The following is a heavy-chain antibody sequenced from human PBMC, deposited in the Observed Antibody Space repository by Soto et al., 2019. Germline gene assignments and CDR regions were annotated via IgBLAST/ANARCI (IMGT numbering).Heavy chain of an antibody. CDR2: ISYHGNNK. D-gene: IGHD2-15*01. V-gene: IGHV3-30*03. CDR1: GFSFTNYC. Sequence: PGGSLRLSCAVSGFSFTNYCIHWVRQAPGKGLEWVAVISYHGNNKFYADSVKGRFTISRDSSKNTLDMKMTRLRAEDTAVYYFAIDQWDCSGGGCYPQQKYFFPIELWGHGNKVNVYS. J-gene: IGHJ6*02. CDR3: AIDQWDCSGGGCYPQQKYFFPIEL.